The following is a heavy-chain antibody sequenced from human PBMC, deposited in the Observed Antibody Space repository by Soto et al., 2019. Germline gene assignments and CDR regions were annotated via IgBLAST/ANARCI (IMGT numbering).Heavy chain of an antibody. V-gene: IGHV3-30-3*01. J-gene: IGHJ4*02. CDR3: ARVAVTSVDY. CDR1: GFTFSSYA. CDR2: ISYDGSNK. Sequence: QVQLVESGGGVVQPGRSLRLSCAASGFTFSSYAMHWVGQAPGKGLEWVAVISYDGSNKYYADSVKGRFTISRDNSKNTLYLQMNSLRAEDTAVYYCARVAVTSVDYWGQGTLVTVSS. D-gene: IGHD2-21*02.